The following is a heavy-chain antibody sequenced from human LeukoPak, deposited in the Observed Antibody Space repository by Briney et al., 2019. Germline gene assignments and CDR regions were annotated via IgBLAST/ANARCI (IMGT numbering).Heavy chain of an antibody. Sequence: VASVKVSCKASGGTFSSYAISWVRQAPGQGLEWMGRIIPIFGIANYAQKCQGRVTMTADKSTSTAYMELSSLRSEDTAVYYCARGGGVGARFDYWGQGTLVTVSS. D-gene: IGHD1-26*01. CDR3: ARGGGVGARFDY. CDR1: GGTFSSYA. J-gene: IGHJ4*02. V-gene: IGHV1-69*04. CDR2: IIPIFGIA.